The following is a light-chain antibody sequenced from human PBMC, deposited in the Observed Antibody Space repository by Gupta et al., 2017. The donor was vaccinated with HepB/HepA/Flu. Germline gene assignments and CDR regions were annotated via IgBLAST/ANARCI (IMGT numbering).Light chain of an antibody. CDR1: QSSDNY. J-gene: IGKJ4*01. V-gene: IGKV3-11*01. CDR3: HQRRTKYQVT. CDR2: DSS. Sequence: ELVLTQSPATLSLYPGAIATLSCRASQSSDNYLAWYQQKPGQAPRLLIDDSSIRATGSPARCIGSGSGTACTLIITTLESEDSSIDYCHQRRTKYQVTFGQGTKVEIK.